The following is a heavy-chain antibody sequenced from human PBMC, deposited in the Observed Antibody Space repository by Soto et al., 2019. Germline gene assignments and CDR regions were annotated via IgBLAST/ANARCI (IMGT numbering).Heavy chain of an antibody. J-gene: IGHJ4*02. D-gene: IGHD6-13*01. V-gene: IGHV4-59*11. CDR1: GGSITSHY. CDR3: ARGRSSSWANYFDY. Sequence: PSETLSLTCSVSGGSITSHYWSWIRQPPGKGLEWIGYIYYSGSTNYNPSLKSRVTISVDTSKNQFSLKLSSVTAADTAVYYCARGRSSSWANYFDYWGQGTLVTVSS. CDR2: IYYSGST.